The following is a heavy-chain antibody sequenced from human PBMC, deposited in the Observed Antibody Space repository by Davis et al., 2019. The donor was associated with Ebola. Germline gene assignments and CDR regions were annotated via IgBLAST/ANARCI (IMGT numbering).Heavy chain of an antibody. CDR2: IILRFETS. CDR1: GGTFSSTV. Sequence: AASVKVSCKASGGTFSSTVVSWVRQAPGQGLEWMGGIILRFETSYYAQKLQDRLTITTDKSTNTVYMELTSLRTEDTAVYYCARDLGLTVTTGDYWGQGTLVTVSS. D-gene: IGHD1-1*01. J-gene: IGHJ4*02. CDR3: ARDLGLTVTTGDY. V-gene: IGHV1-69*05.